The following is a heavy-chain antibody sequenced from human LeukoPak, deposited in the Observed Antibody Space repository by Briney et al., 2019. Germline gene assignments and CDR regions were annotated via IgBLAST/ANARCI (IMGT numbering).Heavy chain of an antibody. D-gene: IGHD1-26*01. J-gene: IGHJ4*02. CDR1: GFTFSSHG. CDR3: ARAPGGWELRVRGYYFDY. Sequence: GGTLRLSCVASGFTFSSHGMNWVRQAPGKGLEWVSGITSGTRTYYADSVKGRFAISRDNSKNTMYLQMNSLRAEDTAVYYCARAPGGWELRVRGYYFDYWGQGTLVTVSS. CDR2: ITSGTRT. V-gene: IGHV3-23*01.